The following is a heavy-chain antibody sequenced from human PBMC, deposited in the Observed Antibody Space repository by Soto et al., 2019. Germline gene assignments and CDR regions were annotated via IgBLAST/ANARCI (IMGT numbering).Heavy chain of an antibody. Sequence: QVELVQSGAEVKKPGSSVKVSCKASGGNFITFAISWVRQAPGQGLEWMGESIPISRTTKSAHKFQDRVTIAADGSSSTAHMELRRLKSADTAIYFLAKILGIDPFGSYGVDVWGQGTTVTVSS. J-gene: IGHJ6*02. CDR1: GGNFITFA. V-gene: IGHV1-69*01. D-gene: IGHD7-27*01. CDR2: SIPISRTT. CDR3: AKILGIDPFGSYGVDV.